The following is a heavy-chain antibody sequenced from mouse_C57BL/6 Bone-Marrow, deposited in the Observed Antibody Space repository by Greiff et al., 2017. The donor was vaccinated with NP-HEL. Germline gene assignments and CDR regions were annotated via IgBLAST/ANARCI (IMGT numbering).Heavy chain of an antibody. CDR2: IFPGSGST. V-gene: IGHV1-56*01. CDR1: GYTFTSYW. J-gene: IGHJ2*01. CDR3: ARAGGY. Sequence: QVQLQQSGPELVRPGASVKISCKAPGYTFTSYWMQWVRQRPGQGLEWIGEIFPGSGSTYYNEKFKGKATLTVDTSSSTAYMQLSSLTSEDSAVYFCARAGGYWGQGTTLTVSS.